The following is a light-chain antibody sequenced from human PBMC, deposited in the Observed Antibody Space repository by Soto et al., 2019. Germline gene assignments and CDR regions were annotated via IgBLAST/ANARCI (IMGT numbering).Light chain of an antibody. CDR3: QQSYITPWM. CDR1: QVVSRD. J-gene: IGKJ1*01. V-gene: IGKV1-39*01. CDR2: AAS. Sequence: DIQMTQSPSSLSASVGDRVSITCRASQVVSRDLNWYQQKPGKAPKLLIYAASSLQSGVPSRFSGSGSGTDFTLTISSFQREDFAPYYCQQSYITPWMFCRGTKVEIK.